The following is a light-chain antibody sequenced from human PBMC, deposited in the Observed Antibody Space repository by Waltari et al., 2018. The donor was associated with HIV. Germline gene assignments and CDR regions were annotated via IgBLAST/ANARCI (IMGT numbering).Light chain of an antibody. V-gene: IGLV3-1*01. CDR3: QAFDSSTVV. CDR1: NLGDKY. Sequence: SYELTQLPSVSVSPGQTARITCSGDNLGDKYACWYQQRPGQSPVLVIYQDTKRPSGIPERFSGSNSGNPATLTISGTQAMDEADYYCQAFDSSTVVFGGGTKLTVL. J-gene: IGLJ2*01. CDR2: QDT.